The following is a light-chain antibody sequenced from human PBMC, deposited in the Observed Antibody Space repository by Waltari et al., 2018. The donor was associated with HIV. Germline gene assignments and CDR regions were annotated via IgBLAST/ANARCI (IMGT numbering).Light chain of an antibody. CDR2: DAS. Sequence: IVMTQSPATLSVSPGETATLSCRASQSVSYNVAWYQQKPGQAPRLLIYDASSRASGLPARFSGSGSGTEFTLTISSLQSEDFAVYYCQQRANWQLTFGGGTKVEF. CDR3: QQRANWQLT. J-gene: IGKJ4*01. CDR1: QSVSYN. V-gene: IGKV3-15*01.